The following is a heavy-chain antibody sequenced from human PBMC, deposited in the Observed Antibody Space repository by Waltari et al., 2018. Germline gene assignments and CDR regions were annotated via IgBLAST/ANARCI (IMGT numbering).Heavy chain of an antibody. D-gene: IGHD3-10*01. CDR1: GFTFSSYA. V-gene: IGHV3-23*01. J-gene: IGHJ6*02. CDR2: IRGSGGST. Sequence: EVQLLESGGGLVQPGGSLSLSCAASGFTFSSYAMSWVRQAPGKGLEWVSAIRGSGGSTYYADSVKGRFTISRDNSKNTLYLQMNSLRAEDTAVYYCAKSITMVRGVIILYYYYGMDVWGQGTTVTVSS. CDR3: AKSITMVRGVIILYYYYGMDV.